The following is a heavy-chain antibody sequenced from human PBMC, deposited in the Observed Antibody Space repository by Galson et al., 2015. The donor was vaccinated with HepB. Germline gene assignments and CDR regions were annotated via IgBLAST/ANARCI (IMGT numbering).Heavy chain of an antibody. CDR2: IIPIFGTA. D-gene: IGHD6-13*01. CDR1: GGTFSSYA. CDR3: ARGIGAGIAATNSRNRGAFDI. Sequence: SVKVSCKASGGTFSSYAISWVRQAPGQGLEWMGGIIPIFGTANYAQKFQGRVTITADKSTSTAYMELSSLRSEDTAVYYCARGIGAGIAATNSRNRGAFDIWGQGTMVTVSS. V-gene: IGHV1-69*06. J-gene: IGHJ3*02.